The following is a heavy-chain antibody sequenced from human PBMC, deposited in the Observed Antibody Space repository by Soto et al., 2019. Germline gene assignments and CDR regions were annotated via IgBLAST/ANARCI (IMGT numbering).Heavy chain of an antibody. V-gene: IGHV3-33*01. D-gene: IGHD7-27*01. CDR1: VSGLNFRYFG. CDR2: IWSGGSKK. Sequence: GGSLRLSCAVSVSGLNFRYFGFHWVRQAPGKGLEWVAMIWSGGSKKVYADSVKGRFTISRDNARNSLYLQMNSLRAEDTAVYYCARDLSWGSNWYYYMDVWGKGTTVTVSS. CDR3: ARDLSWGSNWYYYMDV. J-gene: IGHJ6*03.